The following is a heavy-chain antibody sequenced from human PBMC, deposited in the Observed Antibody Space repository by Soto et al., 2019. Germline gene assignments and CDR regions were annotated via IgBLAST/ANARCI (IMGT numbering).Heavy chain of an antibody. J-gene: IGHJ4*02. CDR2: ISAYKGNT. D-gene: IGHD6-13*01. CDR3: AISNGGAAGIGYYLAY. CDR1: GYTFTSYG. V-gene: IGHV1-18*01. Sequence: ASVKVSCKASGYTFTSYGISWVPQAPGQGVEWRGWISAYKGNTNYAQKLEGRVTMTTDTSRSTAYMELRCLRSDDKAVDYCAISNGGAAGIGYYLAYWGEGTPLTVCS.